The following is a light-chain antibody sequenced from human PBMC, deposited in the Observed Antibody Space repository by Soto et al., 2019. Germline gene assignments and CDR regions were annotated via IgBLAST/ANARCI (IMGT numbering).Light chain of an antibody. CDR2: KVT. CDR1: SSDVGGYNY. CDR3: SSYTSSSTLV. J-gene: IGLJ2*01. Sequence: HSALTQPASVSGSPGQSITISCTGTSSDVGGYNYVSWYQQHPGKAPKLIISKVTNRPSGVSNRFSGSKSGYTASLTISGLVADDEADYYCSSYTSSSTLVFGGGTKVTVL. V-gene: IGLV2-14*03.